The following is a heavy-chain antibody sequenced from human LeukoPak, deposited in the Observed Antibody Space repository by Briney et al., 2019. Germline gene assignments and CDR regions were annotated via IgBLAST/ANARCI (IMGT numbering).Heavy chain of an antibody. CDR2: INHSGST. D-gene: IGHD2-2*01. CDR3: ARVGGKYQLLDWATHNWFDP. J-gene: IGHJ5*02. Sequence: SETLSLTCAVYGGSFSGYYWSWIRQPPGKGLEWIGEINHSGSTNYNPSLKSRVTISVDTPKNQFSLKLSSVTAADTAVYYCARVGGKYQLLDWATHNWFDPWGQGTLVTVSS. CDR1: GGSFSGYY. V-gene: IGHV4-34*01.